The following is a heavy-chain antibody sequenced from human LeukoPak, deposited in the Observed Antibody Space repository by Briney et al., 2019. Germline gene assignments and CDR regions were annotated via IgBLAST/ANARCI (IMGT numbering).Heavy chain of an antibody. D-gene: IGHD3-10*01. CDR2: IYYSEST. Sequence: SQTLSLTCTVSGGSISSGGYYWSWIRQHPGKGLEWIGYIYYSESTYYNPSLKSRVTISVDTSKNQFSLKLSSVTAADTAVYYCARARGVRGVIEYYFDYWGQGTLVTVSS. CDR3: ARARGVRGVIEYYFDY. J-gene: IGHJ4*02. V-gene: IGHV4-31*03. CDR1: GGSISSGGYY.